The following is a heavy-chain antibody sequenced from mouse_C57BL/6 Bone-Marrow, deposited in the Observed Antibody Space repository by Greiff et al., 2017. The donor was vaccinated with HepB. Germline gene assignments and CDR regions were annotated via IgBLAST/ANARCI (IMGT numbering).Heavy chain of an antibody. CDR1: GYTFTSYW. Sequence: VQLQQPGAELVRPGTSVKLSCKASGYTFTSYWMHWVKQRPGQGLEWIGVIDPSDSYTNYNQKFKGKATLTVDTSSSTAYMQLSSLTSEDSAVYYCANYYGSSLDVWGTGTTVTVSS. CDR2: IDPSDSYT. CDR3: ANYYGSSLDV. V-gene: IGHV1-59*01. D-gene: IGHD1-1*01. J-gene: IGHJ1*03.